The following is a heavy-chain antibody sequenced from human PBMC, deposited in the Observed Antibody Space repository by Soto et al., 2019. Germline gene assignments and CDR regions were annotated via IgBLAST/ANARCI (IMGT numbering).Heavy chain of an antibody. CDR1: GYTFSAYY. Sequence: QVHLVQSGAEVKKPGASVKVSCKTSGYTFSAYYMHWVRQAPGQGLEWMGWINPKSGGTLYAQKFQGRVTMTSDTYISTAYMELSRLRSDDTAVYYCARGGTFAYDTSGYSVYWGQGTLVTVSS. V-gene: IGHV1-2*02. CDR3: ARGGTFAYDTSGYSVY. D-gene: IGHD3-22*01. J-gene: IGHJ4*02. CDR2: INPKSGGT.